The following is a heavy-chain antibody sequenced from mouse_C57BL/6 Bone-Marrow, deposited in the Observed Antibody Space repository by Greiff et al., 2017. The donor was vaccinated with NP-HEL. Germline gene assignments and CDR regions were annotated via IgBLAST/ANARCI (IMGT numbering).Heavy chain of an antibody. CDR3: ARHDDGRGAY. Sequence: VQRVESGPGLVQPSQSLSITCTVSGFSLTSYGVHWVRQSPGKGLEWLGVIWRGGSTDYNAAFISRLSISKDNSKSQVFFKMNSLRADDTAIYYCARHDDGRGAYWGKGTLVTVSA. CDR1: GFSLTSYG. J-gene: IGHJ3*01. CDR2: IWRGGST. D-gene: IGHD1-1*01. V-gene: IGHV2-2*01.